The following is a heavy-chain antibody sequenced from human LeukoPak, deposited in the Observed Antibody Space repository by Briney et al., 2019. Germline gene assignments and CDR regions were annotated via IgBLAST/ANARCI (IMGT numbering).Heavy chain of an antibody. D-gene: IGHD6-13*01. V-gene: IGHV4-4*02. CDR1: GGSISSSNW. CDR3: ARHAAALDY. J-gene: IGHJ4*02. Sequence: PSETLSLTCAVSGGSISSSNWWSWVRQPPGKGLEWIGEIYHSGSTNYSPSFQGQVTISADKSISTAYLQWSSLKASDTAMYYCARHAAALDYWGQGTLVTVSS. CDR2: IYHSGST.